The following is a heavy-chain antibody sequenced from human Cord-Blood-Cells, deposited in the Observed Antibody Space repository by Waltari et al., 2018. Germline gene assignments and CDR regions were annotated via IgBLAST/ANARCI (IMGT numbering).Heavy chain of an antibody. J-gene: IGHJ4*02. D-gene: IGHD1-26*01. CDR1: GGSISSYD. CDR3: ARASEGIVGAFDY. Sequence: QVQLQESGPGLVKPSETLSLTCTVSGGSISSYDWSWIRQPPGKGLEWIGYIYYSGSTNYNPSLKSRVTISVDTSKNQFSLKLSSVTAADTAVYYCARASEGIVGAFDYWGQGTLVTVSS. V-gene: IGHV4-59*01. CDR2: IYYSGST.